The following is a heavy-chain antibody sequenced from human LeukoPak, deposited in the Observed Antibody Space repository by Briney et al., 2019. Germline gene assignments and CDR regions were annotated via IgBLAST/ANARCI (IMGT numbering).Heavy chain of an antibody. CDR3: AKVQQLVFGYFDY. D-gene: IGHD6-13*01. CDR1: GYTFTSYY. CDR2: INPSGGST. J-gene: IGHJ4*02. V-gene: IGHV1-46*01. Sequence: ASVKVSCRASGYTFTSYYMHWVRQAPGQGLEWMGIINPSGGSTSYAQKFQGRVTMTRDTSTSTVYMELNSLRAEDTAVYYCAKVQQLVFGYFDYWGQGTLVTVSS.